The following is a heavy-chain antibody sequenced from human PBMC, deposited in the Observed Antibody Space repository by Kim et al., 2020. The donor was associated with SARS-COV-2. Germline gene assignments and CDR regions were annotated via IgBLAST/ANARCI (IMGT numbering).Heavy chain of an antibody. CDR3: ARDPWTGGVGPIGFMDG. CDR2: IWYDGSNK. CDR1: GFTFNNHG. Sequence: GGSLRLSCAASGFTFNNHGMHWVRQAPGKGLEWVAVIWYDGSNKYYADSVKGRFTISRDNSKNTLYVQMNSLRAEDTAVYYCARDPWTGGVGPIGFMDGWGQGTTVTVSS. J-gene: IGHJ6*02. D-gene: IGHD2-8*02. V-gene: IGHV3-33*08.